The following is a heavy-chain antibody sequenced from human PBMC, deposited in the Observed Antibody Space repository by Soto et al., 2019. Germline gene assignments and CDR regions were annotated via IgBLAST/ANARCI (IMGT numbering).Heavy chain of an antibody. J-gene: IGHJ3*02. CDR1: GFTFSNYG. V-gene: IGHV3-23*01. Sequence: GGSLRLSCAASGFTFSNYGMAWVRQAPGKGLEWVSSIIGSGSTTAYVDSVKGRFTISRDNSKNTLYLQANSLRAEDTAVYYCAKASGSGAVPGGWDVFDIWGQGTMVTVSS. CDR2: IIGSGSTT. CDR3: AKASGSGAVPGGWDVFDI. D-gene: IGHD3-10*01.